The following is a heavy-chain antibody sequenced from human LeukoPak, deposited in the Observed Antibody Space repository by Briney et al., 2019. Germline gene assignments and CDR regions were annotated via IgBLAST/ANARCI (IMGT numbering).Heavy chain of an antibody. J-gene: IGHJ5*02. CDR1: GYTFTGYY. CDR3: ARTLGLSGTTRDNWFDP. CDR2: INPNSGGT. Sequence: GASVKVSCKASGYTFTGYYMHWVRQAPGQGLEWMGWINPNSGGTNYAQKFQGRVTMTRDTSISTAYMELSRLRSDDTAVYYCARTLGLSGTTRDNWFDPWGQGTLVTVSS. D-gene: IGHD1-26*01. V-gene: IGHV1-2*02.